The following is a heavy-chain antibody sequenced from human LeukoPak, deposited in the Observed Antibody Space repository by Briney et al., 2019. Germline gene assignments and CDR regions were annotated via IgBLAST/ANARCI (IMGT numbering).Heavy chain of an antibody. V-gene: IGHV1-2*02. CDR1: GYTFTGYY. CDR3: ARDAWAYSSSSRHFAY. Sequence: ASVKVSCKASGYTFTGYYMHWVRQAPGQGLEWMGWINPNSGGTNYAQKFQGRVTMTRDTSISTAYMELSRLRSDDTAVYYCARDAWAYSSSSRHFAYWGQGTLVTVSS. J-gene: IGHJ4*02. D-gene: IGHD6-6*01. CDR2: INPNSGGT.